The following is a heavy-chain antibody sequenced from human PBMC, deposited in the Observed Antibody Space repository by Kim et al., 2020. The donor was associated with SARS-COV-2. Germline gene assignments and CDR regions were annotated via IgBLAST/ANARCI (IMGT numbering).Heavy chain of an antibody. J-gene: IGHJ2*01. CDR1: GYTFTSYG. D-gene: IGHD6-13*01. V-gene: IGHV1-18*01. CDR2: ISAYNGNT. CDR3: ARVGTAAGTWGYWYFDL. Sequence: ASVKVSCKASGYTFTSYGISWVRQAPGQGLEWMGWISAYNGNTNYAQKLQGRVTMTTDTSTSTAYMELRSLRSDDTAVYYCARVGTAAGTWGYWYFDLWGRGTLVTVSS.